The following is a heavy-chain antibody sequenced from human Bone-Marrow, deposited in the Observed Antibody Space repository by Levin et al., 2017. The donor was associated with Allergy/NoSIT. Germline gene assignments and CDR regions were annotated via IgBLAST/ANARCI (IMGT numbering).Heavy chain of an antibody. D-gene: IGHD2-21*01. J-gene: IGHJ6*02. V-gene: IGHV3-30*18. CDR1: GFTFRSTG. CDR2: ISSDCYPP. Sequence: PGGSLRLSCAASGFTFRSTGMHCVRQAPGPGLAWVAVISSDCYPPYYADSVKGRFSISRDNSRKTLTLQMNSLRVEDTAVYYCAKDRGGAYAHYYGMDVWGQGTTVIVSS. CDR3: AKDRGGAYAHYYGMDV.